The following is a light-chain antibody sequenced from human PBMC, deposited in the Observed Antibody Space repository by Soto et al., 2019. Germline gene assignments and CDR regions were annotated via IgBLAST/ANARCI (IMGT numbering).Light chain of an antibody. CDR2: GVS. CDR1: QRFTSNS. V-gene: IGKV3D-20*02. J-gene: IGKJ1*01. Sequence: ESMLTQSPGTLSLSPGERATLSCRPSQRFTSNSLAWYQQKPGQAPRLLISGVSNRATGIPVRFSGSGSGTDYTLTITNLESEDFAVYYCQQRSNWPWTFGQGTKVDIK. CDR3: QQRSNWPWT.